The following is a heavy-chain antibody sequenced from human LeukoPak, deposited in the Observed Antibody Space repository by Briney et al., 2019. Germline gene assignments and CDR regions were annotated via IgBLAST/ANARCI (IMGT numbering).Heavy chain of an antibody. D-gene: IGHD6-13*01. CDR3: ARDVGITVADSFDP. CDR2: ISAYNGNT. J-gene: IGHJ5*02. V-gene: IGHV1-18*01. CDR1: GYTFTSYG. Sequence: ASVKVSCKASGYTFTSYGISWVRQAPGKGLEWMGWISAYNGNTNYAQKFQGRVTMTTDTSTSTVYMEVRGLRSDDTAMYYCARDVGITVADSFDPWGQGTLVTVSS.